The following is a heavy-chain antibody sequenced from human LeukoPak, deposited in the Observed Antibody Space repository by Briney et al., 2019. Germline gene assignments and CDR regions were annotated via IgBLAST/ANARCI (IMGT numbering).Heavy chain of an antibody. Sequence: KPSETLSLTCTVSGGSISSYYWSWIRQPPGKGLEWIGYIYYSGSTNYNPSLKSRVTISVDTSKNQFSLKLSSVTAADTAVYYCARHGGSSGSYGYWGQGTLVTVSS. D-gene: IGHD6-19*01. CDR2: IYYSGST. CDR1: GGSISSYY. J-gene: IGHJ4*02. CDR3: ARHGGSSGSYGY. V-gene: IGHV4-59*08.